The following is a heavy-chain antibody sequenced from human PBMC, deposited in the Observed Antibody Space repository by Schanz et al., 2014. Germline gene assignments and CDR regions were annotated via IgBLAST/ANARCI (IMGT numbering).Heavy chain of an antibody. CDR1: RFTFSNYA. Sequence: EVQLVESGGGLVQPGGSLRLSCAASRFTFSNYAMSWVRQAPGKGLEWVANIKQDESERSYVDSVKGRFTISRDNAKNSLYLQMNSLRAEDTAVYYCARDRQQLVGRIGYYYGMDVWGQGTTVTVSS. J-gene: IGHJ6*02. V-gene: IGHV3-7*01. D-gene: IGHD6-13*01. CDR2: IKQDESER. CDR3: ARDRQQLVGRIGYYYGMDV.